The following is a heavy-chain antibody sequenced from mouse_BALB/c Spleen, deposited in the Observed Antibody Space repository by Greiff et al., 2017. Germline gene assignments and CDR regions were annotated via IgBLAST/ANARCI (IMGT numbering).Heavy chain of an antibody. CDR2: INPSNGGT. D-gene: IGHD2-4*01. Sequence: QVQLQQPGAELVKPGASVKLSCKASGYTFTSYYMYWVKQRPGQGLEWIGGINPSNGGTNFNEKFKDKATLTVDKSSSTAYMQLSSPTSEDSAVYYCTRSTMITTGASMDYWGQGTSVTVSS. CDR1: GYTFTSYY. J-gene: IGHJ4*01. V-gene: IGHV1S81*02. CDR3: TRSTMITTGASMDY.